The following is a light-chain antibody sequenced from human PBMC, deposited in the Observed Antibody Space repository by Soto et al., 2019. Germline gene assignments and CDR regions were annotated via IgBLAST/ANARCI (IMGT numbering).Light chain of an antibody. J-gene: IGKJ1*01. V-gene: IGKV1-5*01. CDR2: DAS. CDR3: QHYETYSGA. CDR1: QSVSGW. Sequence: PLSQSPGTLSASVGDTVTVXXRASQSVSGWLAWYQQKPGEAPKIXIYDASALPRGVPSRFSGSGSGTKFTLTIASLQPDDFATYYCQHYETYSGAFGPGTKVDIK.